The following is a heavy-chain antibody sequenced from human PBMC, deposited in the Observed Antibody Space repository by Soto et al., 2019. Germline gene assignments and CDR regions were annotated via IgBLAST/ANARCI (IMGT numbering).Heavy chain of an antibody. CDR3: AREQQLDTGNFDY. CDR2: INAGNGNT. D-gene: IGHD1-1*01. V-gene: IGHV1-3*01. J-gene: IGHJ4*02. Sequence: QVQHVQSGAELKKPGASVRVSCKASGYIFTNYAIHWVRQAPGQRLEWMAWINAGNGNTKYSQSFQDRLNVTRDTSATTVYMELSSLKFEDTAVYYCAREQQLDTGNFDYWGQGTLVTVSS. CDR1: GYIFTNYA.